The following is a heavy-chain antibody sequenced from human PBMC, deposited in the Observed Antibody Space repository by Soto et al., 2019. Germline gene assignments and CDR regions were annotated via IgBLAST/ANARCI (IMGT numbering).Heavy chain of an antibody. CDR1: GGTFSSYA. V-gene: IGHV1-69*13. CDR3: ARLRFLDGAARYGMDV. CDR2: IIPILGTA. Sequence: SVKVSCKASGGTFSSYAISWVRQAPGQGLEWMGGIIPILGTANYAQKFQGRVTITADESTSTAYMELSSLRSEDTAVYYCARLRFLDGAARYGMDVWGQGTTVTVSS. D-gene: IGHD3-3*01. J-gene: IGHJ6*02.